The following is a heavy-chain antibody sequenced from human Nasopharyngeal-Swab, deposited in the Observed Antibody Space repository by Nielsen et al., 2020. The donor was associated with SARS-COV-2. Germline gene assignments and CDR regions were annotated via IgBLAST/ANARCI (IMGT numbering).Heavy chain of an antibody. D-gene: IGHD3-3*01. V-gene: IGHV3-21*01. CDR3: ARDGLDYDFWSAYFIDV. J-gene: IGHJ6*02. CDR1: GFTFNNYN. Sequence: GESLKISCAASGFTFNNYNFNWVRQAPGKGLEWVSSISSSRSYIYYADSVKGRFTISRDNAKNSLYLQMNSLRAEDTAVYYCARDGLDYDFWSAYFIDVWGQGTTVTVSS. CDR2: ISSSRSYI.